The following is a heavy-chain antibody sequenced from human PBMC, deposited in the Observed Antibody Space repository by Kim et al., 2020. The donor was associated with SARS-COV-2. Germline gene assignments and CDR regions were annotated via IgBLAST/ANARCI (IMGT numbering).Heavy chain of an antibody. J-gene: IGHJ6*02. CDR1: GFTFSDYY. Sequence: GGSLRLSCAASGFTFSDYYMSWIRQAPGKGLEWVSYISSSGSTIYYADSVKGRFTISRDNAKNSLYLQMNSLRAEDTAVYYCARRSQTYYDSSGQRYYYYGMDVWGQGTPVTVSS. CDR3: ARRSQTYYDSSGQRYYYYGMDV. D-gene: IGHD3-22*01. CDR2: ISSSGSTI. V-gene: IGHV3-11*01.